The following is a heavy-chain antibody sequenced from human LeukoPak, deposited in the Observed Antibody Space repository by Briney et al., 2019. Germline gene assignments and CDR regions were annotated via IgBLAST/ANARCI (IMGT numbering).Heavy chain of an antibody. CDR2: IYNSGSA. Sequence: SPTLSLTWTVSCGSISSGGYCWGWIRQHPGKGLEWIGYIYNSGSADFNPSLKSRGTISVDTSKNQFSLKLSSMTAADTAVYYCARGSESDPVYFDYWGQGTLVTVSS. CDR3: ARGSESDPVYFDY. CDR1: CGSISSGGYC. J-gene: IGHJ4*02. V-gene: IGHV4-31*02. D-gene: IGHD3-3*01.